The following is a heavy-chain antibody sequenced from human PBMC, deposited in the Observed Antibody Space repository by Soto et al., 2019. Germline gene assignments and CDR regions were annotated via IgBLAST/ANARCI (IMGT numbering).Heavy chain of an antibody. V-gene: IGHV4-59*01. D-gene: IGHD2-21*02. CDR1: GGSIGGYY. CDR2: MYNTGST. J-gene: IGHJ6*02. Sequence: SETLSLTCTVSGGSIGGYYWRWIRQPPGKGLEWIGYMYNTGSTVYNPSFKSRVTISVDTSKNQFSLKLNSVTAADTAVYYCARDLWGYCGTDCYPLDVWGQGTTVTVS. CDR3: ARDLWGYCGTDCYPLDV.